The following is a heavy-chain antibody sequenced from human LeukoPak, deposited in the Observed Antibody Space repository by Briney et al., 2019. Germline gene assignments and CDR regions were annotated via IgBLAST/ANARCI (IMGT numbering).Heavy chain of an antibody. J-gene: IGHJ4*02. CDR2: LQSSSRSL. V-gene: IGHV3-48*01. Sequence: HPGGSLRLSCAASGFPFSSYNMNWVRQAPGKGLEWVSWLQSSSRSLFYADSVKGRFTVSRDDAKNSLYLQLNSLRAEDTAVYYCARDSPGWGGFDFWGQGTLVTVSS. CDR1: GFPFSSYN. D-gene: IGHD3-10*01. CDR3: ARDSPGWGGFDF.